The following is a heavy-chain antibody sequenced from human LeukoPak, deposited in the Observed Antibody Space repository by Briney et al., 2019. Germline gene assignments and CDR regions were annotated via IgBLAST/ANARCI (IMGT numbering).Heavy chain of an antibody. J-gene: IGHJ4*02. CDR3: ARNTLDTAMGAAVDY. CDR1: GYTFTGYY. V-gene: IGHV1-2*02. CDR2: INPNSGGT. D-gene: IGHD5-18*01. Sequence: AASVKVSCKASGYTFTGYYMHWVRQAPGQGLEWMGWINPNSGGTNYAQKFQGRVTMTRDTSVSTAYMELSRLRSEDTAVYYCARNTLDTAMGAAVDYWGQGTLVTVSS.